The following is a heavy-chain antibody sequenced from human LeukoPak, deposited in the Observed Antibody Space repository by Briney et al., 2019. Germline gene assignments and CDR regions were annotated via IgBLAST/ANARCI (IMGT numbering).Heavy chain of an antibody. V-gene: IGHV3-7*03. Sequence: GGSLRLSCAASRFTFSTYWMSWVRQAPGKGLEWVANIKQDGSEKYYVDSVKGRFTISRDNAKNSLYLQMNSLRAEDTAVYYCALRGAWGQGTLVTVSS. CDR2: IKQDGSEK. D-gene: IGHD3-10*01. J-gene: IGHJ5*02. CDR3: ALRGA. CDR1: RFTFSTYW.